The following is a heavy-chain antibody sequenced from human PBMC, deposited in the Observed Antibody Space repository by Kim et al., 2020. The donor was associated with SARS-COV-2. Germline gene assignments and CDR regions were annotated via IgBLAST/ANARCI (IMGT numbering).Heavy chain of an antibody. V-gene: IGHV1-18*04. CDR2: ISAYNGNT. D-gene: IGHD6-13*01. CDR3: ARDQGIAAAGTWSWDY. CDR1: GYTFTSYG. J-gene: IGHJ4*02. Sequence: ASVKVSCKASGYTFTSYGISWVRQAPGQGLEWMGWISAYNGNTNYAQKLQGRVTMTTDTSTSTAYMELRSLRSDDTAVYYCARDQGIAAAGTWSWDYWGQGTLVTVSS.